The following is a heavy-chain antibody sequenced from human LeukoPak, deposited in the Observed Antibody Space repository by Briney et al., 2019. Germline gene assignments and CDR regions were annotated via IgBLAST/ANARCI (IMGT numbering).Heavy chain of an antibody. D-gene: IGHD1-7*01. V-gene: IGHV1-69*13. CDR2: IIPIFGTA. Sequence: SVKVSCKASGGTFSSYAISWVRQAPGQGLEWMGGIIPIFGTANYAQKFQGRVTITADESTNTAYMELSSLRSEDTAVYYCAREVGGTGTTPEDPDYYYYMDVWGKGTTVTVSS. J-gene: IGHJ6*03. CDR1: GGTFSSYA. CDR3: AREVGGTGTTPEDPDYYYYMDV.